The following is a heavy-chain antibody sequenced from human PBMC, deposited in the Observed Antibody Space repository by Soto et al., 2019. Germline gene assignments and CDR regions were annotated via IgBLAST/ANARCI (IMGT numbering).Heavy chain of an antibody. CDR2: ISPQSGGT. J-gene: IGHJ4*02. CDR1: GYTFSDYY. CDR3: ARGPRTQLWFPNVY. V-gene: IGHV1-2*02. Sequence: QAQLVQSGAEVQKPGTSVKVSCKASGYTFSDYYVHWLRQAPGQGLKWMGWISPQSGGTHFSPKFEGRVTLTTDTSISTAFMVLSRLTSDDTAVYYCARGPRTQLWFPNVYWGQGTLVTVSS. D-gene: IGHD5-18*01.